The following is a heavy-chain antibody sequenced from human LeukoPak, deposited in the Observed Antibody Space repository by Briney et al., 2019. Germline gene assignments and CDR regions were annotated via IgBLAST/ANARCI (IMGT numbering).Heavy chain of an antibody. V-gene: IGHV4-38-2*02. D-gene: IGHD4-23*01. J-gene: IGHJ4*02. CDR1: GYSISSVYY. CDR2: INHSGST. Sequence: PSETLSLTCTVSGYSISSVYYWGWLRQPPGKGLEWIGEINHSGSTNYNPPLKTRVTISVDTSKNLFSLKLSSVTAADTAVYYWARVSHCNQLHYFDYWGQGTLVTVSS. CDR3: ARVSHCNQLHYFDY.